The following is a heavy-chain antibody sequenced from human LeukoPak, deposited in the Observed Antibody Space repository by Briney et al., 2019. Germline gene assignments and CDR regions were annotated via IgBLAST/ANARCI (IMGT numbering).Heavy chain of an antibody. D-gene: IGHD3-22*01. V-gene: IGHV4-59*08. J-gene: IGHJ4*02. CDR1: GGSISSYY. Sequence: SETLSLTCTVPGGSISSYYWSWIRQPPGKGLEWIGYIYYSGSTNYNPSLKSRVTISVDTSKNQFSLKLSSVTAADTAVYYCARSGYYYDSLDYWGQGALVTVSS. CDR2: IYYSGST. CDR3: ARSGYYYDSLDY.